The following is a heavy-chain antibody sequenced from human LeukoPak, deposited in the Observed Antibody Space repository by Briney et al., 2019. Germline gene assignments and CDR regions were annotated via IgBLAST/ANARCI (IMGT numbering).Heavy chain of an antibody. Sequence: PGGSLRLSCAASGFTVSDYSMTWVRQAPGKGLFWVSGINAGGGSSYYADSVRGWFTITRDNTKNTLYLQMNSLRADDAAVYYCAKDAAGPEYWGQGTLVTVSS. J-gene: IGHJ4*02. CDR3: AKDAAGPEY. D-gene: IGHD6-13*01. CDR1: GFTVSDYS. CDR2: INAGGGSS. V-gene: IGHV3-23*01.